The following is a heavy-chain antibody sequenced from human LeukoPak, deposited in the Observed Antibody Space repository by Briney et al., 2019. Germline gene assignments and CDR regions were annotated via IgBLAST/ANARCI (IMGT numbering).Heavy chain of an antibody. CDR1: GGTFSSYA. D-gene: IGHD2-8*01. CDR3: ARTFLISSLHFDP. CDR2: IIPIFGTA. Sequence: SVKVSCKASGGTFSSYAISWVRQAPGQGLEWMGGIIPIFGTANYAQKFQGRVTITADESTSTAYMELSSLRSEDTAVYYCARTFLISSLHFDPWGQGTLVTVSS. J-gene: IGHJ5*02. V-gene: IGHV1-69*13.